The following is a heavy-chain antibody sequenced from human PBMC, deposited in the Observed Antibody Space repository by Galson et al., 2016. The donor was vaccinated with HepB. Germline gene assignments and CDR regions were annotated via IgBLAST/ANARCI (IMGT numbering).Heavy chain of an antibody. CDR3: ARLVSSRSPYDS. CDR2: FYPGDSEI. V-gene: IGHV5-51*01. J-gene: IGHJ4*02. CDR1: GHVFSSYW. Sequence: QSGAEVKKPGESLRISCMGEGHVFSSYWIAWVRQTPDKGLEWMGLFYPGDSEIRYSPSFQGQVTFSADKSINTAYMQRSSLKASDTAIYYWARLVSSRSPYDSWGQGTLVTVSS. D-gene: IGHD3-22*01.